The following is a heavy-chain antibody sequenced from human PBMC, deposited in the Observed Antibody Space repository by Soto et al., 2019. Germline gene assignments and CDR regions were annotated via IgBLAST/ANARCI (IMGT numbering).Heavy chain of an antibody. Sequence: PGGSLRLSCAASGFTFSSYAMSWVRQAPGKGLEWVSAISGSGGSTYYADSVKGRFTISRDNSKNTLYLQMNSLRAEDTAVYYCATLMLDGVRYFDWLFDPFDYWGQGTLVTVSS. D-gene: IGHD3-9*01. CDR1: GFTFSSYA. CDR3: ATLMLDGVRYFDWLFDPFDY. CDR2: ISGSGGST. J-gene: IGHJ4*02. V-gene: IGHV3-23*01.